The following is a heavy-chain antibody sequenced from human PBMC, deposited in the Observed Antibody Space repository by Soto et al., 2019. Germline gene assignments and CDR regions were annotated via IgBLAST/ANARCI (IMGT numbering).Heavy chain of an antibody. CDR2: IYSDGTGT. J-gene: IGHJ4*02. CDR1: GFNFSSYW. CDR3: VRGFRDY. V-gene: IGHV3-74*01. Sequence: PGGSLRLSCAAPGFNFSSYWMDWVRQVPGKGLLWVAGIYSDGTGTAYADAVKGRFTISRDNAKNTLHLQMNNLRAEDTAVYYCVRGFRDYWGQGTLVTVS.